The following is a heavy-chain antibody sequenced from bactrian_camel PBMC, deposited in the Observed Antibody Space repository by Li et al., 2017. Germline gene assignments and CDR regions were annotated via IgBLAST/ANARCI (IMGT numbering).Heavy chain of an antibody. CDR1: GYTDDGHC. J-gene: IGHJ4*01. D-gene: IGHD3*01. Sequence: DVQLVESGGGSVRAGTSLTLTCVTSGYTDDGHCMGWFRQVPGKQREKVALIGSDRATHYSQSVKGRFTISKDSAKNTLYLEMSSLQPEDAAKYYCAAGGGAWRNEKRAAEHDCRADEYGYTYWGQGTQVTVS. V-gene: IGHV3S67*01. CDR3: AAGGGAWRNEKRAAEHDCRADEYGYTY. CDR2: IGSDRAT.